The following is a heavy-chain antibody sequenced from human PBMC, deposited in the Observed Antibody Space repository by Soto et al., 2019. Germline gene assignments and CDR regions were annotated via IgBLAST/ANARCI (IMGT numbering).Heavy chain of an antibody. V-gene: IGHV1-2*02. CDR2: INPNTGGT. D-gene: IGHD6-13*01. CDR1: GYTFTGYY. J-gene: IGHJ4*02. Sequence: QVQLVQSGAEVKKPGASVKVSCKASGYTFTGYYMHWVRQAPGQGLEWMGWINPNTGGTNYAQNPQGRFTMTRHTSISTAYMELSSLRSDDTAVYYCARGNGIAAASVLASWGQGTLVTVSS. CDR3: ARGNGIAAASVLAS.